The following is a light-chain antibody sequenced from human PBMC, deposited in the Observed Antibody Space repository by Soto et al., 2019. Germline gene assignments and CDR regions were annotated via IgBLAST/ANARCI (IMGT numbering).Light chain of an antibody. V-gene: IGLV2-14*01. CDR3: ASYTTSTILV. CDR2: EVS. Sequence: QSALTQPASVSGSPGQSITLSCTGTSSDVGGYNYVSWYQQHPGEAPKLMIFEVSNRPSGVSNRFSGSKSGNTASLTISGLQAEDEADYYCASYTTSTILVFGGGTKLTVL. CDR1: SSDVGGYNY. J-gene: IGLJ2*01.